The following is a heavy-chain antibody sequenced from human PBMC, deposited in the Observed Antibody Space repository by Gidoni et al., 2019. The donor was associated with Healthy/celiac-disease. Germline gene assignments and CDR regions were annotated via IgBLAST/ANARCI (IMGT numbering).Heavy chain of an antibody. CDR1: GGSIARGGYY. J-gene: IGHJ5*02. V-gene: IGHV4-31*03. D-gene: IGHD3-10*01. CDR3: AREVVVRGVIGYNCCDP. CDR2: FYYSGST. Sequence: QVQLQESGPGLVKPSQTLSLTRTVSGGSIARGGYYWSWIRQHPGTGLEWIGYFYYSGSTYYNPSLKGRVTISVDTSKNQFSRKLSSVTAADTAVYYCAREVVVRGVIGYNCCDPWGQGTMVIVSS.